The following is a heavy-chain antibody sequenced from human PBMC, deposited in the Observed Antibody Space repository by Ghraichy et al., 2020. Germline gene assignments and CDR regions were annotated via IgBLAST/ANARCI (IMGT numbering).Heavy chain of an antibody. D-gene: IGHD2-2*01. CDR3: ASSYQLSSYYYGMDV. V-gene: IGHV3-21*01. CDR1: GFTFSSYS. J-gene: IGHJ6*02. CDR2: ISSSSSYI. Sequence: GESLNISCAASGFTFSSYSMNWVRQAPGKGLEWVSSISSSSSYIYYADSVKGRFTISRDNAKNSLYLQMNSLRAEDTAVYYCASSYQLSSYYYGMDVWGQGTTVTVSS.